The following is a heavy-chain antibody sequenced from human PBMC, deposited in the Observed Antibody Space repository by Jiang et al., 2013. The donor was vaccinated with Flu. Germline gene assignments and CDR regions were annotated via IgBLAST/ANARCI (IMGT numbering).Heavy chain of an antibody. CDR3: ARSSTRDYDFWSGPLYYFDY. J-gene: IGHJ4*02. V-gene: IGHV1-46*03. D-gene: IGHD3-3*01. CDR1: GYTFTSYY. Sequence: GAEVKKPGASVKVSCKASGYTFTSYYMHWVRQAPGQGLEWMGIINPSGGSTSYAQKFQGRVTMTRDTSTSTVYMELSSLRSEDTAVYYCARSSTRDYDFWSGPLYYFDYWGQGTLVTVSS. CDR2: INPSGGST.